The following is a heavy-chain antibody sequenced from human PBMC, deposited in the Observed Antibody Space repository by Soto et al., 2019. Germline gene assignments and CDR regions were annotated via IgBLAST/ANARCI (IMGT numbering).Heavy chain of an antibody. Sequence: KTSETLSLTCAVSGGSISSGGYSWSWIRQPPGKGLEWIGYIYHSGSTYYNPSLKSRVTISVDRSKNQFSLKLSSVTAADTAVYYCARGGALRPNGHVPRAFWGQGTLVTVSS. D-gene: IGHD1-26*01. J-gene: IGHJ4*02. CDR3: ARGGALRPNGHVPRAF. CDR1: GGSISSGGYS. CDR2: IYHSGST. V-gene: IGHV4-30-2*01.